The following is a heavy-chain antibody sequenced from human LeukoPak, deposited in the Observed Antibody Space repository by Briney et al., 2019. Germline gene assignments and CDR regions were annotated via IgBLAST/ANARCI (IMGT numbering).Heavy chain of an antibody. Sequence: PSETLSLTCAVYGGSFSGYYWSWIRPPAGKGLEWIGRIYTSGSTIYNPSLKSRVSISVDTSKNQFTLKLNAVTAADTAVYYCARHSSGWYEFDYWGQGTLVTVSS. V-gene: IGHV4-59*10. D-gene: IGHD6-19*01. CDR1: GGSFSGYY. CDR2: IYTSGST. J-gene: IGHJ4*02. CDR3: ARHSSGWYEFDY.